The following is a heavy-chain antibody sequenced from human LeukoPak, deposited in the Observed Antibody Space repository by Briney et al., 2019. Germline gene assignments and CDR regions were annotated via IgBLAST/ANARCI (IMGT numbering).Heavy chain of an antibody. J-gene: IGHJ4*02. CDR3: TRTNYPD. Sequence: GGSLRLSCAASGFTVSSNYMSWVRQAPGKGLEWVSSISGSGSYIYYAESVKGRFTISRDNAKKSLYLQMNSLKAEDTAIYYCTRTNYPDWGQGTLVTVSS. CDR1: GFTVSSNY. V-gene: IGHV3-21*01. D-gene: IGHD4/OR15-4a*01. CDR2: ISGSGSYI.